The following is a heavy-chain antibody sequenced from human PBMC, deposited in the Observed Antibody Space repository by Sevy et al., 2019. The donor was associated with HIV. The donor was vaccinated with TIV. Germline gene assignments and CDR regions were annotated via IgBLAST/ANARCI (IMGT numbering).Heavy chain of an antibody. J-gene: IGHJ4*02. CDR1: GESVSSSY. D-gene: IGHD5-12*01. CDR2: VDHSGGS. Sequence: SETLSLTCAVYGESVSSSYWTWIRQPPGGGLDWVGEVDHSGGSSYNPSPKSRATVSLDTSKRQFSLQLNSVTAADTAVYFCARGRSHKRLPLLYSGYDHMTAHFFDYWGQGALVTVSS. V-gene: IGHV4-34*01. CDR3: ARGRSHKRLPLLYSGYDHMTAHFFDY.